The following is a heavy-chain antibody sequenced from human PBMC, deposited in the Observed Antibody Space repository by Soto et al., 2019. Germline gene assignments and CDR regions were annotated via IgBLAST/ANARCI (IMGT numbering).Heavy chain of an antibody. D-gene: IGHD3-22*01. Sequence: PSETLSLTCAVYGGSFSGYYWSWIRQPPGKGLEWIGEINHSGSTNYNPSLKSRVTISVDTSKNQFSLKLSSVTAADTAVYYCARGPYYYDSSGYYPFDYWGQGTLVTVSS. V-gene: IGHV4-34*01. CDR1: GGSFSGYY. CDR2: INHSGST. CDR3: ARGPYYYDSSGYYPFDY. J-gene: IGHJ4*02.